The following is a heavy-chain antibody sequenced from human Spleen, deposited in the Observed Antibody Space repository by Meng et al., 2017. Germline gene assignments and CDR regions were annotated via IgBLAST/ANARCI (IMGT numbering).Heavy chain of an antibody. J-gene: IGHJ5*02. CDR1: GGSISSYY. V-gene: IGHV4-4*07. CDR3: ARGRQWLVGWSFDWFDP. D-gene: IGHD6-19*01. CDR2: IYTSGST. Sequence: SETLSLTCTVSGGSISSYYWSWIRQPAGKGLEWIGRIYTSGSTNYNPSLKSRVTMPVDTSKNQFSLKLSSVTAADTAVYYCARGRQWLVGWSFDWFDPWGQGTLVTVSS.